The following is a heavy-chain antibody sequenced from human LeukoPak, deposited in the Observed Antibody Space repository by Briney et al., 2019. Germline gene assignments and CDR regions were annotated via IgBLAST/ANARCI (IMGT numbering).Heavy chain of an antibody. J-gene: IGHJ3*02. V-gene: IGHV4-4*07. CDR3: ARVYSGYANAFDI. CDR2: IYTSGSP. D-gene: IGHD5-12*01. CDR1: GGPISSYY. Sequence: SETLSLTCTVSGGPISSYYWSWIRQPAGKGLEGIGRIYTSGSPNYNPSLKSRVPMSVATSKNQFSLKLSSVAAADTAVYYCARVYSGYANAFDIWGQGTMVTVSS.